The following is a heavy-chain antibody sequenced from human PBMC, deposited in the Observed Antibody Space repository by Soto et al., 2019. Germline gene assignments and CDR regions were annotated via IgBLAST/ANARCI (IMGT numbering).Heavy chain of an antibody. CDR3: ARCPDYGSGSYYFD. J-gene: IGHJ4*02. D-gene: IGHD3-10*01. CDR2: ISGSSSHI. CDR1: GFGFSAYS. V-gene: IGHV3-48*02. Sequence: EVQLVESGGGLVQPGGSLRLSCVASGFGFSAYSMSWVRQAPGKGLEWVSYISGSSSHIFYADSVKGRFTISRDNARNSLRLQINSLRDEDTAVYFCARCPDYGSGSYYFDWGQGTLVTVSS.